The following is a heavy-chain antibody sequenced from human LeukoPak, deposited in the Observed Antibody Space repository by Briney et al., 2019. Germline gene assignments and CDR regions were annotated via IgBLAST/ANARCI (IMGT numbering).Heavy chain of an antibody. D-gene: IGHD2-15*01. V-gene: IGHV1-69*13. CDR2: IIPIFGTA. J-gene: IGHJ4*02. CDR3: ARGPRVYCSGGSCYPGIHYFDY. Sequence: SVKVSCKASGGTFSSYAISWVRQAPGQGLEWMGGIIPIFGTANYAQKFQGRVTITADESTSTAYMELSSLRSEDTAVYYCARGPRVYCSGGSCYPGIHYFDYWGQGTLVTASS. CDR1: GGTFSSYA.